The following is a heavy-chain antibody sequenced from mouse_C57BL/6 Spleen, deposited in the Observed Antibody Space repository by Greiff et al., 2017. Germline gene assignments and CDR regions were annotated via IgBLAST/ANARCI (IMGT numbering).Heavy chain of an antibody. CDR1: GYTFTSYW. J-gene: IGHJ3*01. CDR2: IDPSDSET. Sequence: VQLQQPGAELVRPGSSVKLSCKASGYTFTSYWMHWVKQRPIQGLEWIGNIDPSDSETHYNQKFKDKATLTVDKSSSTAYMQLSSLTSEDAAVYYCARVDYDQGAWFAYCGQGTLVTVSA. D-gene: IGHD2-4*01. CDR3: ARVDYDQGAWFAY. V-gene: IGHV1-52*01.